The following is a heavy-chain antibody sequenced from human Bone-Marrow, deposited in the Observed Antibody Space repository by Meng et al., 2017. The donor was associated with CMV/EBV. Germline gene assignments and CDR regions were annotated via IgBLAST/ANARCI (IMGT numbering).Heavy chain of an antibody. D-gene: IGHD3-10*01. CDR2: ISSSSSYI. J-gene: IGHJ6*02. Sequence: GESLKISCAASGFTFSSYSMNWVRQAPGKGLEWVSSISSSSSYIYYADSVKGRFTIFRDNAKNSLYLQMNSLRAEDTAVYYCARDVDYSGYYYYYGMDVWGQGTTVTVS. V-gene: IGHV3-21*01. CDR1: GFTFSSYS. CDR3: ARDVDYSGYYYYYGMDV.